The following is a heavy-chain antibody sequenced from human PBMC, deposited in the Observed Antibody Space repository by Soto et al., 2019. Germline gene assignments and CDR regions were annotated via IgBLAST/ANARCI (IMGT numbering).Heavy chain of an antibody. J-gene: IGHJ6*02. CDR3: AKDSVAGYYYYYGMDV. CDR1: GGSLNSEHYH. D-gene: IGHD6-19*01. V-gene: IGHV4-30-4*01. Sequence: PSETLSLTCTVSGGSLNSEHYHWTWIRQAPGKGLEWIGYIHYTGSVRYNPSLQSRITMSVDTSKNLFSLNLSSVTAADTAVYYCAKDSVAGYYYYYGMDVWGQGTTVTVSS. CDR2: IHYTGSV.